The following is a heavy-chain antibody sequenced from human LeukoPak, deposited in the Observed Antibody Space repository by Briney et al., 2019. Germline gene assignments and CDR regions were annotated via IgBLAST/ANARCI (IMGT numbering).Heavy chain of an antibody. CDR3: ARVGYSGSYPLGY. V-gene: IGHV4-34*01. D-gene: IGHD1-26*01. J-gene: IGHJ4*02. Sequence: SETLSLTCAVYGGSFSGYYWSWIRQPPGKGLEWIGEINHSGSTNYNPSLKSRVTISVDTSKNQFSLKLSSVTAADTAVYYCARVGYSGSYPLGYWGQGTLVTVSS. CDR2: INHSGST. CDR1: GGSFSGYY.